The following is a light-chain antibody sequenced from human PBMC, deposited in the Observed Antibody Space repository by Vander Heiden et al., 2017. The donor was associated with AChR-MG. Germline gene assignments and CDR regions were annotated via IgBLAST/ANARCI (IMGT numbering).Light chain of an antibody. J-gene: IGKJ1*01. Sequence: DIQMTQSPSSLSASIGDTVTITCRASQTVRYFLNWYQQKPGKAPKVPIYAASSLRSGVPSRFSGSGSGTDFTLTIRSLQPEDFATYFCQQSSHTPWTFGQGTNVELK. V-gene: IGKV1-39*01. CDR2: AAS. CDR1: QTVRYF. CDR3: QQSSHTPWT.